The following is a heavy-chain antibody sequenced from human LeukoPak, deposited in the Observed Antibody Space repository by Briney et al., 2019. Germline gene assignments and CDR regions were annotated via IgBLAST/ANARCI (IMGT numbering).Heavy chain of an antibody. J-gene: IGHJ4*02. CDR2: ISFDGTNK. V-gene: IGHV3-30*04. CDR3: ASDFGEYQPVAY. Sequence: PGGSLRLSCDASGFRFNDHAVHWVRQAPGKGLEWVAVISFDGTNKYYADSVDGRFSISRVNSKNTVFLQMDSLRLEDTAVYFCASDFGEYQPVAYWGQGTLVTVSS. D-gene: IGHD2/OR15-2a*01. CDR1: GFRFNDHA.